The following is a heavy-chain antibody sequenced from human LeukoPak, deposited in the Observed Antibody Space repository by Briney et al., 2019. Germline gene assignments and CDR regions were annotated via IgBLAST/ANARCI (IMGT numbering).Heavy chain of an antibody. CDR3: ARKTQKLSAAGYNWFDP. D-gene: IGHD6-13*01. V-gene: IGHV3-7*01. CDR2: IKQDGSEK. CDR1: EFTFSTYW. Sequence: GGSLRLSCAASEFTFSTYWMSWVRQAPGKGLEWVASIKQDGSEKYYVDSVKGRFTISRDNAKNSLYLQMNSPRAEDTAVYYCARKTQKLSAAGYNWFDPWGQGTLVTVSS. J-gene: IGHJ5*02.